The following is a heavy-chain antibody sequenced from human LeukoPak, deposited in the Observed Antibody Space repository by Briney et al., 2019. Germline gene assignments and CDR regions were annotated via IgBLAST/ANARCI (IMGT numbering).Heavy chain of an antibody. J-gene: IGHJ4*02. CDR2: ISSNGGST. D-gene: IGHD6-19*01. CDR3: ARVAVAGTWGPFDY. V-gene: IGHV3-64*01. CDR1: GFTFSSYA. Sequence: GGSLRISCAASGFTFSSYAMHWVRQAPGKGLEYVSAISSNGGSTYYANSVKGRFTISRDNSKNTLYLQMGSLRAEDMAVYYCARVAVAGTWGPFDYWGQGTLVTVSS.